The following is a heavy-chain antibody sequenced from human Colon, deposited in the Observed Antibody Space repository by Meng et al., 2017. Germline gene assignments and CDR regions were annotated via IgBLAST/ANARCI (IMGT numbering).Heavy chain of an antibody. CDR3: GRDQGRQLINH. CDR2: VYHRGDT. Sequence: VHVQGSGPGLVKSSGSLSLTCTVSGDSISSDIWWSWVRQPPGKGLEWIGEVYHRGDTNYNPSLKSRVVISVDRSKNQFSLNLSSVTAADTAVYYCGRDQGRQLINHWGQGTLVTVSS. D-gene: IGHD1-1*01. CDR1: GDSISSDIW. J-gene: IGHJ4*02. V-gene: IGHV4-4*02.